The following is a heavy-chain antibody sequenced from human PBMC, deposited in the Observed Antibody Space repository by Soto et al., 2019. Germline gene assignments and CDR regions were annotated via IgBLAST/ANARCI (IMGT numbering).Heavy chain of an antibody. Sequence: ASVKVSCKTSGYTFTTYGIIWVRQAPGQHLEWLGWISARSGDTNYAQGFQGRVTLTTDTSTSTAYMELKNLRSDDTAVYFCARVMSLPNPAADFWGQGALVTVSS. V-gene: IGHV1-18*04. CDR1: GYTFTTYG. CDR3: ARVMSLPNPAADF. CDR2: ISARSGDT. D-gene: IGHD3-16*02. J-gene: IGHJ4*02.